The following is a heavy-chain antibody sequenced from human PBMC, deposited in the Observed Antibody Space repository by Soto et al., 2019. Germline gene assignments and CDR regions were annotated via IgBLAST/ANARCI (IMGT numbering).Heavy chain of an antibody. CDR3: ARDGWVGESYYYGMDV. Sequence: SETLSLTCTVSGGPISIYYWSWIRQPAGKGLEWIGGIYRSGSTNYNPSLKSRVTMSVDTSKNQFHLKLSSVNAADTAVYSCARDGWVGESYYYGMDVWGQGTRVTVSS. CDR1: GGPISIYY. CDR2: IYRSGST. V-gene: IGHV4-4*07. D-gene: IGHD3-10*01. J-gene: IGHJ6*02.